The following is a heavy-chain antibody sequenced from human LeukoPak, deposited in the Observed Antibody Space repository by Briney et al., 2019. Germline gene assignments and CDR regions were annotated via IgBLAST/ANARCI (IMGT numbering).Heavy chain of an antibody. Sequence: PGGSLRLSCAASGFTFSSYTMNWVRQAPGKGLEWVSSISSRSSFTYYADSVRGRFTISRDNAKNSLYLQMNSRRAEDTAVYYCARQSSGYQSDYWGQGTLVTVSS. CDR1: GFTFSSYT. J-gene: IGHJ4*02. CDR2: ISSRSSFT. CDR3: ARQSSGYQSDY. D-gene: IGHD3-22*01. V-gene: IGHV3-21*01.